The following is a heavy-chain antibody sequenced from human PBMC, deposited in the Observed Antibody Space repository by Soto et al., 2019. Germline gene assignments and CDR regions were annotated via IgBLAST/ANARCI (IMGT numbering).Heavy chain of an antibody. Sequence: WLSLRLSCEASGFSFSDHGMSWVRQAPGKGLECVSVTSGSGGTTYYVDSVKGRFTISRDNSKNTLYLQMNSLRVEDTAVYYCAKTSKTTILTVYDVWGQGTTVTVSS. V-gene: IGHV3-23*01. CDR2: TSGSGGTT. D-gene: IGHD3-9*01. CDR3: AKTSKTTILTVYDV. CDR1: GFSFSDHG. J-gene: IGHJ6*02.